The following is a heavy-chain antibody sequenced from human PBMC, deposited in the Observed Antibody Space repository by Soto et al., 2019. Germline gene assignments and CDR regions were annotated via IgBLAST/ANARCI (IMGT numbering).Heavy chain of an antibody. D-gene: IGHD3-10*01. CDR3: ARVLRPGRSFDY. CDR2: IIPIFGTA. J-gene: IGHJ4*02. V-gene: IGHV1-69*01. CDR1: GGSFSSYP. Sequence: QVQLVQSGAEVRKPGSSVKVSCKASGGSFSSYPFTWVRQAPGQGLEWMGGIIPIFGTANYAQRFQGRVTFTADASTSTAYMDLSSLRSEDTAVYYSARVLRPGRSFDYWGQGTLVTVSS.